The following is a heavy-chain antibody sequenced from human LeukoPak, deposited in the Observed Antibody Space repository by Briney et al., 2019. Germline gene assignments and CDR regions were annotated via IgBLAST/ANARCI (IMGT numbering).Heavy chain of an antibody. J-gene: IGHJ4*02. Sequence: GASVKVSCKASGYTFTSYGISWVRQAPGQGLEWMGGIIPIFGTANYAQKFQGRVTITADKSTSTAYMELSSLRSDDTAVYYCAREYYYGSGNYYNRIDYWGQGTLVTVSP. CDR2: IIPIFGTA. V-gene: IGHV1-69*06. CDR3: AREYYYGSGNYYNRIDY. CDR1: GYTFTSYG. D-gene: IGHD3-10*01.